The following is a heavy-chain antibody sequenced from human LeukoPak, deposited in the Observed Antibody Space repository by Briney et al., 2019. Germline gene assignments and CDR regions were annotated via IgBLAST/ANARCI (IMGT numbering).Heavy chain of an antibody. CDR2: IKQDESEK. Sequence: PGGSLRLSCAASGFTFSIYWMSWVRQAPGKGLEWVANIKQDESEKYYVDSVKGRFTISRGNANNSLYLQMNSLRADDTAVYYCARVGGSCYGYWGQGIQVTVSS. CDR3: ARVGGSCYGY. CDR1: GFTFSIYW. D-gene: IGHD2-15*01. J-gene: IGHJ4*02. V-gene: IGHV3-7*01.